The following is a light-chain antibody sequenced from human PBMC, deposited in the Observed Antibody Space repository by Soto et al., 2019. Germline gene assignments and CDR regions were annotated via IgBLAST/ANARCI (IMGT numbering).Light chain of an antibody. CDR2: SFN. Sequence: QSVVTQPPSASGTPGQRVTISCSGSSSNIGSNTVNWYQQLPGMAPKLLIDSFNQRPSGVPDRFSGSKSGTSASLAISGLQSEDEADYYCAVWDDSLNGVVFGGGTKLTVL. CDR1: SSNIGSNT. CDR3: AVWDDSLNGVV. J-gene: IGLJ2*01. V-gene: IGLV1-44*01.